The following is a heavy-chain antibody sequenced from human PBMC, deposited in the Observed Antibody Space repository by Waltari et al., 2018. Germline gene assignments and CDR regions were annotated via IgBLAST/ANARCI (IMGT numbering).Heavy chain of an antibody. V-gene: IGHV1-69*01. Sequence: QVQLVQSGAEVKKPGASVKVSCKASGYTFTGYYMHWVRQAPGQGLEWMGGIIPIFGTANYAQKFQGRVTITADESTSTAYMELSSLRSEDTAVYYCATNYGDPSYYFDYWGQGTLVTVSS. D-gene: IGHD4-17*01. J-gene: IGHJ4*02. CDR1: GYTFTGYY. CDR2: IIPIFGTA. CDR3: ATNYGDPSYYFDY.